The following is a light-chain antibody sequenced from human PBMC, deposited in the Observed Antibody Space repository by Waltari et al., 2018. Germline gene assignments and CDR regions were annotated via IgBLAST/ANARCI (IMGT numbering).Light chain of an antibody. CDR1: SSDVGNYNL. Sequence: QSALTQPASVSGSPGQSITVSCTGTSSDVGNYNLVSWYQQHPGNAPQLLIYEVSQRPAGVSNRFSGSKSGTTASRTVSGLQAEDEAIYFCCSYAGDRSVLFGGGTKLTVL. V-gene: IGLV2-23*02. CDR2: EVS. CDR3: CSYAGDRSVL. J-gene: IGLJ2*01.